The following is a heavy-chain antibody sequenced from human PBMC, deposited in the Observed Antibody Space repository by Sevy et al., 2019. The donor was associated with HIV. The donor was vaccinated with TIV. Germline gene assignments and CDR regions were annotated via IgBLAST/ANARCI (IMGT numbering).Heavy chain of an antibody. D-gene: IGHD3-10*01. V-gene: IGHV1-2*02. Sequence: ASVKVSCKSSGYTFTGHFLHWVRQAPGQGLEWMGWINPHNGGTNYSQQFQGGVTFTRDTSISTVHMEMSGLTSDDTAVYYCAREAGEGIYPALDYWGQGTLVTVSS. CDR2: INPHNGGT. J-gene: IGHJ4*02. CDR3: AREAGEGIYPALDY. CDR1: GYTFTGHF.